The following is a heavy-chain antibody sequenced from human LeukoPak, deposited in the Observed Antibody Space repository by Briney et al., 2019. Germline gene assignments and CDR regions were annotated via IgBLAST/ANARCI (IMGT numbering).Heavy chain of an antibody. J-gene: IGHJ4*02. Sequence: AGGSLRLSCAASGFTFSSYAMSWVRQAPGKGLEWVSVIYNGGGTYYADSVKGRFTISSDNSRNTLLLLMNSLRAEDTAVYYCARDSFYTYALDYWGQGTLVTVSS. V-gene: IGHV3-23*03. CDR3: ARDSFYTYALDY. CDR2: IYNGGGT. D-gene: IGHD5-18*01. CDR1: GFTFSSYA.